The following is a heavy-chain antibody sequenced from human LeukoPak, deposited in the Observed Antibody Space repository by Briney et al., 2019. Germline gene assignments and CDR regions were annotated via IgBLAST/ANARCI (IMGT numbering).Heavy chain of an antibody. CDR1: GSTFDDYA. V-gene: IGHV3-9*01. D-gene: IGHD3-10*01. J-gene: IGHJ4*02. Sequence: GGSLRLSCAASGSTFDDYAMHWVRQAPGKGLEWVSGISWNSGSIGYADSVKGRFTISRDNSKNTLYLQMNSLRAEDTAVYYCARVSGAMVRGVTIDYWGQGTLVTVSS. CDR3: ARVSGAMVRGVTIDY. CDR2: ISWNSGSI.